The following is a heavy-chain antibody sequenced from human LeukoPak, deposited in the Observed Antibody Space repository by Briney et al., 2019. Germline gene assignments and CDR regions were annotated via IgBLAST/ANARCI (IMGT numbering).Heavy chain of an antibody. CDR3: ARSSLSGLSLRL. CDR2: INTSSGGT. V-gene: IGHV1-2*02. CDR1: GYTFTGYY. D-gene: IGHD2-15*01. Sequence: ASVKVSCKGSGYTFTGYYVHWVRQAPGQGLEWMGCINTSSGGTNYAQNFQGRVTMTRDTSITTAYMEVSSLTSDDAAVYYCARSSLSGLSLRLWGQGTVVTVSS. J-gene: IGHJ4*02.